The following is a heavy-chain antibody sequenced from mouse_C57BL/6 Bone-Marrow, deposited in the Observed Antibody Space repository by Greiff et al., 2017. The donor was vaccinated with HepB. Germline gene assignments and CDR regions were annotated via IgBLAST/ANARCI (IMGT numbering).Heavy chain of an antibody. CDR3: STASLYVVC. CDR1: GFNIKDDY. J-gene: IGHJ2*01. V-gene: IGHV14-4*01. CDR2: IDTENGDT. Sequence: VQLKPSGAELVRPGASVKLSCTASGFNIKDDYMHWVKQRPEQGLEWIGWIDTENGDTEYASKFQGKATITADTSSNTAYLQLSSLTSEDTAVYYGSTASLYVVCRGHGTTLTVTS.